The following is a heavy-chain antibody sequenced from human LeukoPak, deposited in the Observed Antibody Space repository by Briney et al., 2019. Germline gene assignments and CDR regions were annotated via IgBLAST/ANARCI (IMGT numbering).Heavy chain of an antibody. CDR2: MNPNSGNT. CDR3: ARGVGYSSGLLYYYYYMDV. J-gene: IGHJ6*03. CDR1: GYTFTSYD. D-gene: IGHD6-19*01. Sequence: GASVKVSCKASGYTFTSYDINWVRQATGQGLEWMGWMNPNSGNTGYAQKFQGRVTMTRNTSISTAYMELSSLRSEDTAVYYCARGVGYSSGLLYYYYYMDVWGKGTTVTVSS. V-gene: IGHV1-8*01.